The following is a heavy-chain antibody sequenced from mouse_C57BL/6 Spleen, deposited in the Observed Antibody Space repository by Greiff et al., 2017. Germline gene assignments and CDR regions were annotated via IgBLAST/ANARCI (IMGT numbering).Heavy chain of an antibody. J-gene: IGHJ1*03. CDR1: GYTFTSYW. CDR2: IDPNRGGT. CDR3: ARLVGNSYWYFDV. V-gene: IGHV1-72*01. Sequence: VQLQQPGAELVKPGASVKLSCKASGYTFTSYWMHWVKQRPGRGLEWIGRIDPNRGGTTYNEKFKSKATLTVDKPSSTAYMQLSSLTSEDSAVYYCARLVGNSYWYFDVWGTGTTVTVSS. D-gene: IGHD2-1*01.